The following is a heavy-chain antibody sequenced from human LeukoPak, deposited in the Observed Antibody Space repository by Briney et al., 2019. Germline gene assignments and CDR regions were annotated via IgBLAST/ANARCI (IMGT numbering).Heavy chain of an antibody. J-gene: IGHJ6*03. CDR2: IIPIFGTA. D-gene: IGHD2-2*01. CDR1: GGTFSSYA. Sequence: GASVKVSCKASGGTFSSYAISWVRQAPGQGLEWMGGIIPIFGTANYAQKFQGRVTITTGGSTSTAYMELSSLRSEDTAVYYCARSVVPAAIRYYYYYYMDVWGKGTTVTVSS. CDR3: ARSVVPAAIRYYYYYYMDV. V-gene: IGHV1-69*05.